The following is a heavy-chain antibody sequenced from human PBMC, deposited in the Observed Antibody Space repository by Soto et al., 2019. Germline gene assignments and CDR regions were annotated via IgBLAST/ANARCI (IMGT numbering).Heavy chain of an antibody. V-gene: IGHV3-15*01. Sequence: EVQLVESGGGLVKPGGSLRLSCAASGFTFSNAWMSWVRQAPGKWLEWVGRIKSKTDGGTTDYAATVKGRFTIARDDTKNTLYLQMNSLKAEDTAVYDCTTDHLGYLDWSPPGYWGQGTLVTVSS. CDR3: TTDHLGYLDWSPPGY. J-gene: IGHJ4*02. CDR2: IKSKTDGGTT. D-gene: IGHD3-9*01. CDR1: GFTFSNAW.